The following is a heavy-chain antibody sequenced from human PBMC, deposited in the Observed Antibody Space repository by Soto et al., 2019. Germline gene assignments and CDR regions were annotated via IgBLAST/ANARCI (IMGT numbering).Heavy chain of an antibody. J-gene: IGHJ4*02. CDR3: ATHFYDTPSAYFDY. CDR2: FDPEDGET. Sequence: ASVKVSCKVSGYTLTELSMHWVRQAPGKGLEWMGGFDPEDGETIYAQKFQGRVTMTEDTSTDTAYMELSSLRSEDTAVYYCATHFYDTPSAYFDYWGQGTLVTVSS. D-gene: IGHD3-9*01. V-gene: IGHV1-24*01. CDR1: GYTLTELS.